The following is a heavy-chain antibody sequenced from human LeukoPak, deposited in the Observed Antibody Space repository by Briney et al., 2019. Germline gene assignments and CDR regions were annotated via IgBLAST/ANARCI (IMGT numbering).Heavy chain of an antibody. CDR2: ISYEGSNK. CDR3: ARDLGGYDFVSAFDI. D-gene: IGHD5-12*01. V-gene: IGHV3-30*04. Sequence: GGSLRLSCAASGFTFSSYAMHWVRRAPGKGLEWVAVISYEGSNKYYADSVKGRFTISRDNSKNTLYLQMNSLRAEDTAVYYCARDLGGYDFVSAFDIWGQGTMVTVSS. CDR1: GFTFSSYA. J-gene: IGHJ3*02.